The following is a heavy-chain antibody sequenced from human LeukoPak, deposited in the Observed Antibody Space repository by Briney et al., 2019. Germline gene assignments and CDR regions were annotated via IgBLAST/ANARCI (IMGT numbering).Heavy chain of an antibody. Sequence: SVKVSCKASGGTFSSYAISWVRQAPGQGLEWMGGIIPIFGTANYAQKFQGRVTITADESTSTAYMELSSLRSEDTAVYYCARETMRYCSSTCCYKGEFDYWGQGTLVTVSS. CDR3: ARETMRYCSSTCCYKGEFDY. CDR2: IIPIFGTA. CDR1: GGTFSSYA. D-gene: IGHD2-2*02. J-gene: IGHJ4*02. V-gene: IGHV1-69*13.